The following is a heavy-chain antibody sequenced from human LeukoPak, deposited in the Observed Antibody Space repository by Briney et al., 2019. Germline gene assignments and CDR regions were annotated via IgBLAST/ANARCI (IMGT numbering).Heavy chain of an antibody. CDR2: ISYDGSNK. Sequence: SGGSLRLSCAASGFTFSSYGMHWVRQAPGKGLEWVAVISYDGSNKYYADSVKGRFTISRDNSKNTLYLQMNSLRAEDTAVYYCAKSIAAAGTRSGDYYGMDVWGQGTTVTVSS. CDR1: GFTFSSYG. J-gene: IGHJ6*02. V-gene: IGHV3-30*18. CDR3: AKSIAAAGTRSGDYYGMDV. D-gene: IGHD6-13*01.